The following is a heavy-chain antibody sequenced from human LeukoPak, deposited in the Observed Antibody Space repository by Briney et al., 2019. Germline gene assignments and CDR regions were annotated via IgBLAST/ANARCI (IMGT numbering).Heavy chain of an antibody. J-gene: IGHJ4*02. CDR1: GGSLSGHY. Sequence: SETLSLTCTVSGGSLSGHYWSWIRQPAGKGLEWIGRIYSSGSTNYNPSLKSRVTISLDKSKNQFSLKLSSVTAADTAVYYCARDARPRDGGLVPSYFDSWGQGTLVTVSS. CDR3: ARDARPRDGGLVPSYFDS. CDR2: IYSSGST. V-gene: IGHV4-4*07. D-gene: IGHD5-24*01.